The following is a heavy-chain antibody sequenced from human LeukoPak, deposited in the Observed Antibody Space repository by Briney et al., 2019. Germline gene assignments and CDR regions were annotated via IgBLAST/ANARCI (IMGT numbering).Heavy chain of an antibody. Sequence: SETLSLTCTVSGGSISSYYWSWIRQPPGKGLEWIGYIYYSGSTNYNPSLKSRVTISVDTSKNQFSLKLSSVTAADTAVYYCARTYGWYYSDYWGQGTLVTVSS. CDR2: IYYSGST. D-gene: IGHD3-16*01. V-gene: IGHV4-59*01. J-gene: IGHJ4*02. CDR1: GGSISSYY. CDR3: ARTYGWYYSDY.